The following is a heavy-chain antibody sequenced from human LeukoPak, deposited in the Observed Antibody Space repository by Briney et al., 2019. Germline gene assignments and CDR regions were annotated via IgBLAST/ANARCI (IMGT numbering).Heavy chain of an antibody. V-gene: IGHV1-8*01. CDR1: GYTFTSYD. CDR2: MNPNSGNT. J-gene: IGHJ5*02. CDR3: ARELAAAGYNWFDP. Sequence: ASVKVSCKASGYTFTSYDINWVRQATGQGLGWMGWMNPNSGNTGYAQKFQGRVTMTRNTSISTAYMELSSLRSEDTAVYYCARELAAAGYNWFDPWAREPWSPSPQ. D-gene: IGHD6-13*01.